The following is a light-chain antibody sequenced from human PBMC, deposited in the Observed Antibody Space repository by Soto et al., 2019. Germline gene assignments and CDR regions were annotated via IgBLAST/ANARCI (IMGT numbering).Light chain of an antibody. CDR3: CSYAAGDSFK. V-gene: IGLV2-11*01. Sequence: QSALTQHRSVSGSPGQSVTISCTGTSSDVGAFNYVSWHQQHPGKAPKLVIYDVTQRPSGVPARFSASKSGITASLTISGLQAEDEADYYCCSYAAGDSFKFGGGTK. J-gene: IGLJ2*01. CDR1: SSDVGAFNY. CDR2: DVT.